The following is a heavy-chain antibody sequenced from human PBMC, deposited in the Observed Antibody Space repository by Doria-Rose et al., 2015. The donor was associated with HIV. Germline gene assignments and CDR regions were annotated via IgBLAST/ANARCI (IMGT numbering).Heavy chain of an antibody. CDR1: GVSLSSPGMG. Sequence: QVQLVQSGPVLVKPTETLTLTCTVSGVSLSSPGMGASWIRQPPGKALEWLGNIVSDDERSYKTSLKSRLTISRGTSKSQVVLTMTDMDPVDTATYYCARIKSSRWYHKYYFDFWGQGTLVIVSA. CDR3: ARIKSSRWYHKYYFDF. D-gene: IGHD6-13*01. CDR2: IVSDDER. V-gene: IGHV2-26*01. J-gene: IGHJ4*02.